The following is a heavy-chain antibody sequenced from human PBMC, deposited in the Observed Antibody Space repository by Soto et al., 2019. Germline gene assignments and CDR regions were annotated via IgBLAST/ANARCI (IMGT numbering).Heavy chain of an antibody. CDR3: ARVSYYYYGMDV. J-gene: IGHJ6*02. CDR2: INHSGST. Sequence: PSETLSLTCAVYGGSFSGYYWSWIRQPPGKGLEWIGEINHSGSTNYNPSLKSRVTISVDKSTNQFSLKLSSVTAADTAVYYCARVSYYYYGMDVWGQGTTVTVSS. CDR1: GGSFSGYY. V-gene: IGHV4-34*01.